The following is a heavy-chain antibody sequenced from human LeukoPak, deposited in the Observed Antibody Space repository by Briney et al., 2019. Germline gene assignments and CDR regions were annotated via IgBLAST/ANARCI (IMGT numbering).Heavy chain of an antibody. Sequence: SETLSLTCAVYGGSFSGYYWSWIRQPPGKGLEWIGYIYYSGSTYYNPSLKSRVTISVDTSKNQFSLKLSSVTAADTAVYYCARDLITMVRGVVDGYWFDPWGQGTLVTVSS. D-gene: IGHD3-10*01. CDR1: GGSFSGYY. CDR2: IYYSGST. J-gene: IGHJ5*02. CDR3: ARDLITMVRGVVDGYWFDP. V-gene: IGHV4-30-4*08.